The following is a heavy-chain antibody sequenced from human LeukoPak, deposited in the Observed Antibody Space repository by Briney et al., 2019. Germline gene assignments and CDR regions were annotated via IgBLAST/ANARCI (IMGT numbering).Heavy chain of an antibody. D-gene: IGHD2-15*01. CDR3: AKSTLVAATTYYYYGMDV. V-gene: IGHV3-23*01. CDR2: ISGSGGTT. J-gene: IGHJ6*02. CDR1: GFIFSNYA. Sequence: GGSLRLSCAASGFIFSNYAISWVRQAPGKGLEWVSGISGSGGTTYYADSVKGRFTISRDTSKDTLYLQMNSLRAEDTAVYYCAKSTLVAATTYYYYGMDVWGQGTTVTVSS.